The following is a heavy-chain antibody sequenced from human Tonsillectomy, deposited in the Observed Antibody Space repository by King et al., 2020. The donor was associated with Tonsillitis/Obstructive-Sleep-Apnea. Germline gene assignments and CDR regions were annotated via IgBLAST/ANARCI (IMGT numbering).Heavy chain of an antibody. CDR1: HYTFPSYD. Sequence: VQLVQSGAEVKKPGASVKVSCTASHYTFPSYDFTWVRQAPGQGLEGVGRISTYSGNTNYAQRLQGRVTMTTDTSTSTVYLELRSLKSNDTADYYCARLNGGNWLDPGGQRTLVTVSS. CDR2: ISTYSGNT. D-gene: IGHD2-8*01. V-gene: IGHV1-18*01. CDR3: ARLNGGNWLDP. J-gene: IGHJ5*02.